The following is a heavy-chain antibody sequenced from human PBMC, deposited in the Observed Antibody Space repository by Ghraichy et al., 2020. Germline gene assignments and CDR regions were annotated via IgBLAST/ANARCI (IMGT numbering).Heavy chain of an antibody. J-gene: IGHJ6*02. D-gene: IGHD3-16*01. CDR1: GGSISSYY. CDR3: AVGGTDGYYYYYGMDV. V-gene: IGHV4-59*01. CDR2: IYYSGST. Sequence: ESLNISCTVSGGSISSYYWSWIRQPPGKGLEWIGYIYYSGSTNYNPSLKSRVTISVDTSKNQFSLKLSSVTAADTAVYYCAVGGTDGYYYYYGMDVWGQGTTVTVSS.